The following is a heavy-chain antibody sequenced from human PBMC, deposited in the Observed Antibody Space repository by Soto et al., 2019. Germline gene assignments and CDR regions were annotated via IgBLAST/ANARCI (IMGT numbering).Heavy chain of an antibody. J-gene: IGHJ6*02. Sequence: QVQLQQWGAGLLKPSETLSLTCAVYGGSFSGYYWSWIRQPPGKGLEWIGEINHSGSTNYNPSLKSRVTISVDTSKNQFSLKLSSVTAADTAVYYCARGPRCTNGVCYYYYCYGMDVWGQGTTVTVSS. CDR1: GGSFSGYY. CDR3: ARGPRCTNGVCYYYYCYGMDV. V-gene: IGHV4-34*01. CDR2: INHSGST. D-gene: IGHD2-8*01.